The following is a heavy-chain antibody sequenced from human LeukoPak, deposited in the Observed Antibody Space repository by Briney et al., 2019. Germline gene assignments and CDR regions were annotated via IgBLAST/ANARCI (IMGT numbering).Heavy chain of an antibody. CDR3: ARWYNSNWFDP. Sequence: GGSLRLSCAASGFTFSSYWMSWVRQAPGKGLEWVVNIKQDGSEKYYVDSVKGRFTISRDNAKNSLYLQMNSLRAEDTSVYYCARWYNSNWFDPWGQGTLVTVSS. D-gene: IGHD6-19*01. J-gene: IGHJ5*02. CDR1: GFTFSSYW. CDR2: IKQDGSEK. V-gene: IGHV3-7*01.